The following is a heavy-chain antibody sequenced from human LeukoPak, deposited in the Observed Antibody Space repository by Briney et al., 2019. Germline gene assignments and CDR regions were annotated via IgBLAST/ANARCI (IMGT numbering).Heavy chain of an antibody. Sequence: PGGSLRLSCAASGFTFSSYEMNWVRQAPGKGLEWVSYISSSGSTIYYADSVKGRFTISRDNAKNSLYLQINSLRAEDTAVYYCARYSGYDILTGFPPPGYFDYWGQGTLVTVSS. CDR1: GFTFSSYE. D-gene: IGHD3-9*01. V-gene: IGHV3-48*03. J-gene: IGHJ4*02. CDR3: ARYSGYDILTGFPPPGYFDY. CDR2: ISSSGSTI.